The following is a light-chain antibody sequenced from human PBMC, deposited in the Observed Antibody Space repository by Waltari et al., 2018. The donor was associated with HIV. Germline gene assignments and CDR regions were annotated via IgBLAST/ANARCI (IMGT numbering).Light chain of an antibody. V-gene: IGKV3-15*01. CDR2: GAS. Sequence: EIVMTQSPATLSVSPGERATLSCRASQRISSNLAWYQQKPGQAPRLLIYGASTRATGIPARFSGSGSGTEFTLTISSLQSEDFALYYCQHYNNWPPWTFGQGTKVEIK. CDR1: QRISSN. J-gene: IGKJ1*01. CDR3: QHYNNWPPWT.